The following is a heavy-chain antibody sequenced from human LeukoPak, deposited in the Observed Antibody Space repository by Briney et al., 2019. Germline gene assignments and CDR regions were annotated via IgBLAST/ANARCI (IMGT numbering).Heavy chain of an antibody. CDR1: RFTFSSYA. D-gene: IGHD5-18*01. CDR2: ISSSGGYT. V-gene: IGHV3-23*01. Sequence: GGSLRLSCAASRFTFSSYAMSWVRQAPGKGLEWVSTISSSGGYTYYADSVKGRFTISRDNSKNTLYLQMNSLRAEDTAVYYCARAGGYSYGYLSYYMDVWGKGTTVTVSS. CDR3: ARAGGYSYGYLSYYMDV. J-gene: IGHJ6*03.